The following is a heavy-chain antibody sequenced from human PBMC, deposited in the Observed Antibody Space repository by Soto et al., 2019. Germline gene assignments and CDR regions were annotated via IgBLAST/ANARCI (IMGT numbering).Heavy chain of an antibody. CDR3: ARVGAASRNYYYSGVDV. Sequence: QVQLQESGPGLVRPSETLSLTCSVSGDSMSLYYWAWIRQRPGTGLEWVGYIYYSGSTHYNPSLKSRATISLDTSKKQFFLRLNSVTAADTAMYYCARVGAASRNYYYSGVDVWGQGTTVTVSS. V-gene: IGHV4-59*01. J-gene: IGHJ6*02. D-gene: IGHD1-26*01. CDR2: IYYSGST. CDR1: GDSMSLYY.